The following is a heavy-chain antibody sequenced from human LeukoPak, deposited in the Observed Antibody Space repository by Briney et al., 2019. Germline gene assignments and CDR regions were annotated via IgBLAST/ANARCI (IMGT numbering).Heavy chain of an antibody. D-gene: IGHD3/OR15-3a*01. CDR2: ISASGGRT. Sequence: GGSLRLSCAPFRFTLHSCAMSWVRQAPGKGPAWVAIISASGGRTYHPDSVQGRFIISRDTSDNTVYLHMNSLRAEDTAVYYCAKQRPYYDFWGPFDYWGEGIPVLVSS. J-gene: IGHJ4*02. V-gene: IGHV3-23*01. CDR1: RFTLHSCA. CDR3: AKQRPYYDFWGPFDY.